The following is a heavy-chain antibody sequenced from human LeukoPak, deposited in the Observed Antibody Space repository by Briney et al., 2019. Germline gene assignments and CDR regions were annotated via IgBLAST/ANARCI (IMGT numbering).Heavy chain of an antibody. V-gene: IGHV4-61*01. CDR1: GGSVSSGSYY. CDR3: ARPYGSGSYYPFDY. D-gene: IGHD3-10*01. Sequence: SETLSLTCTVSGGSVSSGSYYWSWNRQPPGKGLEWIGYIYYSGSTNYNPSLKSRVTISVDTSKNQFSLKLSSVTAADTAVYYCARPYGSGSYYPFDYWGQGTLVTVSS. CDR2: IYYSGST. J-gene: IGHJ4*02.